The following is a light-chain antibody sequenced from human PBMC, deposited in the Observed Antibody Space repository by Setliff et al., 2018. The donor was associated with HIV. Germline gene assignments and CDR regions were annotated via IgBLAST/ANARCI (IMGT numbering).Light chain of an antibody. Sequence: QSALAQPASVSGSPGQSITISCTGTSSDVGGYSYVSWYQQHPGKAPKLIIYEVTNRPSGVSNRFSGSKSGNTASLTISGLQAEDEADYYCSSYAITNTLPFGTGTKVPS. V-gene: IGLV2-14*01. J-gene: IGLJ1*01. CDR3: SSYAITNTLP. CDR1: SSDVGGYSY. CDR2: EVT.